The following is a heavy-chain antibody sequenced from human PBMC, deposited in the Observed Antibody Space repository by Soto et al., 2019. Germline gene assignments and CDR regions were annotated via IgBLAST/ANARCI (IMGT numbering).Heavy chain of an antibody. J-gene: IGHJ4*02. CDR3: ARERMATIDY. V-gene: IGHV3-48*02. CDR1: GFTFSSYS. CDR2: ISSSTI. D-gene: IGHD5-12*01. Sequence: GGSLRLSCAASGFTFSSYSMNWVRQAPGKGLEWVSYISSSTIYYADSVKGRFTISRDNAKNSLYLQMNSLRDEDTAVYYCARERMATIDYWGQGTLVTVSS.